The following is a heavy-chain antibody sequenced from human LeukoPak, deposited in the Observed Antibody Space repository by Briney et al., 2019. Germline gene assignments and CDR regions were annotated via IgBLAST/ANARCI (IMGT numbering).Heavy chain of an antibody. D-gene: IGHD1-1*01. Sequence: ASVKVSCKASGGTFSSYAISWMRHAPGQGLEWMGGIIPIFGTANYAQKFQGRVTITAGESTSTAYMELSSLRSEDTAVYYCARVGEYNWNDVEDYWGQGTLVTVSS. CDR3: ARVGEYNWNDVEDY. J-gene: IGHJ4*02. V-gene: IGHV1-69*13. CDR1: GGTFSSYA. CDR2: IIPIFGTA.